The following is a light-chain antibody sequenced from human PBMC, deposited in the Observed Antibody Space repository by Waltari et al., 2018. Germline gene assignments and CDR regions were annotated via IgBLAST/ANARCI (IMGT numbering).Light chain of an antibody. CDR2: GAS. J-gene: IGKJ2*01. CDR1: QGVSSN. CDR3: LQYNNWPPYT. V-gene: IGKV3-15*01. Sequence: EIVMTQSPATLSVSPGERATLSCRASQGVSSNLAWYQQKPGQAPRLLIDGASTRASGISARFSGSGSGTEFTLTISSLQSEDFAVYYCLQYNNWPPYTFGQGTKLEI.